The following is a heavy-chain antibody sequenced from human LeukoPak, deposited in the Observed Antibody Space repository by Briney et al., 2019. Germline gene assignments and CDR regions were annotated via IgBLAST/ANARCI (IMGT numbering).Heavy chain of an antibody. J-gene: IGHJ6*02. Sequence: GGSLRLSCAAFGFSLSINSINWVRQAPGKGLEWVASISRSTGHTSFADSVKGRFTISRDTANNSVLLQMNSLRDEDTAVYYCARAGYAISWYTYGMDLWGQGTTVTVSS. CDR2: ISRSTGHT. CDR1: GFSLSINS. V-gene: IGHV3-21*06. CDR3: ARAGYAISWYTYGMDL. D-gene: IGHD1-1*01.